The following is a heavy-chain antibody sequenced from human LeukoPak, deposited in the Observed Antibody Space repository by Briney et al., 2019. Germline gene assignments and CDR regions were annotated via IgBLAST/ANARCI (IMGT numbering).Heavy chain of an antibody. CDR1: GYTFTGYY. Sequence: GASVKVSCKASGYTFTGYYMHWVRQAPGQGLEWMGWINPNSGGTNYAQKFQGRVTMTRDTSISTAYMELSRLRSDDTAVYYCARDPARTTVPPSYYYYYYMDVWGKGTTVTVSS. CDR2: INPNSGGT. V-gene: IGHV1-2*02. J-gene: IGHJ6*03. CDR3: ARDPARTTVPPSYYYYYYMDV. D-gene: IGHD1-14*01.